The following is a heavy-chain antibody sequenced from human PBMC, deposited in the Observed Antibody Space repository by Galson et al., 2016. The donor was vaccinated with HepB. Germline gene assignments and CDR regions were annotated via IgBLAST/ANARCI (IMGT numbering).Heavy chain of an antibody. D-gene: IGHD5-24*01. Sequence: SLRLSCAASGFTFSSYSMIWVRQTPGKGLEWVSYIGSSGPVYYADSLQGRFTISRDNAKKLLYLQMNSLRDEDTAVYYCARDFDGSFPNLDFSGQGTLVTVSS. CDR2: IGSSGPV. CDR3: ARDFDGSFPNLDF. V-gene: IGHV3-48*02. CDR1: GFTFSSYS. J-gene: IGHJ4*02.